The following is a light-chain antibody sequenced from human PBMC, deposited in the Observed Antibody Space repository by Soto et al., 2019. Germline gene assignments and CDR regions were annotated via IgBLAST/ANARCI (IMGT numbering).Light chain of an antibody. Sequence: DIQLTQSPSTLSASVEDRVTITCRASQSVTTWLVWYQQKPEKAPKLLIYKASNLESGLPSRFTGSGSGTEFTLTISSLQSDDFATYYCQQYSTYPITFGQGTRLEI. CDR3: QQYSTYPIT. CDR1: QSVTTW. J-gene: IGKJ5*01. CDR2: KAS. V-gene: IGKV1-5*03.